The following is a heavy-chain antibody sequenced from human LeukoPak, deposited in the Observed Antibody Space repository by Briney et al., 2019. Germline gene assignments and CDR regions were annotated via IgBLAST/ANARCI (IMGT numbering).Heavy chain of an antibody. CDR3: ARDSAYGDYFPFHY. CDR1: GGSINNFY. V-gene: IGHV4-59*01. D-gene: IGHD4-17*01. Sequence: SETLSLTCTVSGGSINNFYWSWIRQSPGKGLEWVGYIYGTGSPNYNPALRSRVTISGDTSKNQISLKLSSVTAADTAVYYCARDSAYGDYFPFHYWGQGTLVTVSS. CDR2: IYGTGSP. J-gene: IGHJ4*02.